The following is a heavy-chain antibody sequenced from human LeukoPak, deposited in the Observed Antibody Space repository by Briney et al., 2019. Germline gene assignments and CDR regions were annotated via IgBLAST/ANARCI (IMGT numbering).Heavy chain of an antibody. Sequence: IPSETLSLTCTVSGGSISSSSYYWGWIRQPPGKGLEWIGSIYYSGSTYYNPSLKSRVTISVDTSKNQFSLKLSSVTAADTAVYYCARAHVLLWFGEFKQFEYCGQGTLVTVSS. V-gene: IGHV4-39*01. CDR1: GGSISSSSYY. CDR2: IYYSGST. D-gene: IGHD3-10*01. J-gene: IGHJ4*02. CDR3: ARAHVLLWFGEFKQFEY.